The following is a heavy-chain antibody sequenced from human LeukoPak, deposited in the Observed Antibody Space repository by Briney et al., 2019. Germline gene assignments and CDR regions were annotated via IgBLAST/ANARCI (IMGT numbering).Heavy chain of an antibody. J-gene: IGHJ5*02. CDR1: GGSFSGYY. Sequence: SETLSLTCAVYGGSFSGYYWSWIRQPPGKGLEWIGEINHSGSTNYNPSLKSRVTISVGTSKNQFSLKLSSVTAADTAVYYCARGLPYSSSWYWFDPWGQGTLVTVSS. D-gene: IGHD6-13*01. V-gene: IGHV4-34*01. CDR2: INHSGST. CDR3: ARGLPYSSSWYWFDP.